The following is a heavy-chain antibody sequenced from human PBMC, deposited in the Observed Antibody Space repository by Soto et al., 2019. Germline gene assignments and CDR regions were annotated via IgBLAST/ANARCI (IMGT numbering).Heavy chain of an antibody. J-gene: IGHJ3*01. CDR2: VSPGGDTI. V-gene: IGHV3-48*02. CDR3: ARGFRANSFDV. CDR1: GFPYSVYG. Sequence: PGGSLRLSCVASGFPYSVYGVDWVRQVPGKGLEWLAYVSPGGDTIHYADSVNGRFSISRDTPRNSVFLQMNSLRHEDTAVYYCARGFRANSFDVWGPGTVVTVSS.